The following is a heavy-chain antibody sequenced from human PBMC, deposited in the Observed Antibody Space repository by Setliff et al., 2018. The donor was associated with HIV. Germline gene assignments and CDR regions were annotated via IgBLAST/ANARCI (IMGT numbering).Heavy chain of an antibody. CDR3: ANSPYYYDSSGYSYFDY. CDR2: IYYSGST. D-gene: IGHD3-22*01. Sequence: SETLSLTCTVSGGSISSSSYYWGWIRQPPGKGLEWIGSIYYSGSTHYNPSLKSRVTISVDTSKNQFPLKLSSVTAADTAVYYCANSPYYYDSSGYSYFDYWGQGTLVTVSS. CDR1: GGSISSSSYY. J-gene: IGHJ4*02. V-gene: IGHV4-39*06.